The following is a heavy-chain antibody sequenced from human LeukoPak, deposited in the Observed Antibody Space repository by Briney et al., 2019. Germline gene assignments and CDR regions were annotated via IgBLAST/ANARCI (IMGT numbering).Heavy chain of an antibody. CDR1: GFIFDDYA. J-gene: IGHJ6*02. CDR3: AKDIGYYGSGAYYNDPSYYYGMEV. CDR2: ISWNSGRL. D-gene: IGHD3-10*01. V-gene: IGHV3-9*01. Sequence: PGRSLRLSCAASGFIFDDYAMHWVRQAPGKGREWVSGISWNSGRLGYAESVKGRFTISRDNAKNSLYLQMNSLRAEDTALYYCAKDIGYYGSGAYYNDPSYYYGMEVWGQGTTVTVSS.